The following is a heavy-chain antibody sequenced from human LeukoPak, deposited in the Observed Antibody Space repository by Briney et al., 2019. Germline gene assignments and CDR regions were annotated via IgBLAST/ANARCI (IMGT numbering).Heavy chain of an antibody. CDR3: ARRSDSSGRTSYYFDY. D-gene: IGHD6-19*01. J-gene: IGHJ4*02. CDR1: GGSFSGYY. V-gene: IGHV4-34*01. Sequence: KPSETLSLTCAVYGGSFSGYYWSWIRQPPGKGLEWIGEINHSGSTNYNPSLKSRVTISVDTSKNQFSLKLSSVTAADTAVYYCARRSDSSGRTSYYFDYWGQGTLVTVSS. CDR2: INHSGST.